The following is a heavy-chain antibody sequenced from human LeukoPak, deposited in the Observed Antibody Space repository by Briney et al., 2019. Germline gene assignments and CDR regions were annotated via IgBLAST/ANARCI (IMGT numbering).Heavy chain of an antibody. Sequence: SETLSLTCTVSGGSISSYYWSWIRKPPGKGLEWIGYIYYSGSTNYNPSLKSRVTISVDTSKNQFSLKLSSVTAADTAVYYCARAYDFWRSGYYFDYWGQGTLVTVSS. D-gene: IGHD3-3*01. CDR3: ARAYDFWRSGYYFDY. CDR1: GGSISSYY. V-gene: IGHV4-59*01. J-gene: IGHJ4*02. CDR2: IYYSGST.